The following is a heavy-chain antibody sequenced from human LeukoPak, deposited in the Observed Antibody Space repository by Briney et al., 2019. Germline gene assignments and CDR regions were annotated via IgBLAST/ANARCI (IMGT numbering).Heavy chain of an antibody. D-gene: IGHD5-24*01. V-gene: IGHV4-4*09. Sequence: PSETLSLTCTVSGGSMSSYYWSWIRQPPGKGLEWIGYIYSSGTTNYNPSLKSRVTISLDTSKNQFALMLSSVTAADTAVYYCARLGGYNTPFSDWGQGTLVTVYS. CDR2: IYSSGTT. CDR1: GGSMSSYY. J-gene: IGHJ4*02. CDR3: ARLGGYNTPFSD.